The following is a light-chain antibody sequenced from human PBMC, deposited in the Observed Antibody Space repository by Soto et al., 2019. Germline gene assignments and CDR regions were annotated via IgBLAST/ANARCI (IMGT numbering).Light chain of an antibody. CDR2: AAS. Sequence: DVQMTQSPSSLSASVGDRVTITCRASQDINNYLTWFQQKPGMAPKALIYAASSLHSGVPSKFSGSASGTNFYLTITSLQPEDFATYYYQQYNTYPYTFGQRNKLEIK. CDR1: QDINNY. V-gene: IGKV1-16*02. J-gene: IGKJ2*01. CDR3: QQYNTYPYT.